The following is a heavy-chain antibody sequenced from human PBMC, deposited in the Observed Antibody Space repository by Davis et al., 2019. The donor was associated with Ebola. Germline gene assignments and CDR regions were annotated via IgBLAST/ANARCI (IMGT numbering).Heavy chain of an antibody. D-gene: IGHD4-17*01. CDR3: AKDKVTTLDY. CDR2: ISWNSGSI. J-gene: IGHJ4*02. Sequence: SLKISCAASGFTFDDYAMHWVRQAPGKGLAWVSGISWNSGSIGYADSVKGRFTISRDNAKNSLYLQMNSLRAEDTAVYYCAKDKVTTLDYWGQGTLVTVSS. CDR1: GFTFDDYA. V-gene: IGHV3-9*01.